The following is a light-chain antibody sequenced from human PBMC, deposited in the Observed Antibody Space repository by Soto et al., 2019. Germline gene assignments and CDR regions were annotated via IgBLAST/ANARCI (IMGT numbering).Light chain of an antibody. V-gene: IGLV2-14*01. CDR2: EVS. J-gene: IGLJ1*01. CDR1: SSDIGGYNY. Sequence: QSALTQPASVSGSPGQSITISCTGTSSDIGGYNYVSWYQQHPGKAPKLMIYEVSNRPSGVSNRFSGSKSGNTASLTISGLQADDEADYYCTSYTSSSTNYVFGTGTTLTVL. CDR3: TSYTSSSTNYV.